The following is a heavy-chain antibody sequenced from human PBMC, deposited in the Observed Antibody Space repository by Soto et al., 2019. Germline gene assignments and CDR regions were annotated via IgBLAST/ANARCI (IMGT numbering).Heavy chain of an antibody. CDR3: ARERYQVISDGVDV. D-gene: IGHD2-2*01. J-gene: IGHJ6*02. CDR1: GYTFTGDY. V-gene: IGHV1-2*02. Sequence: QVQLVQSGAEVKTPGASVRVSCKASGYTFTGDYIHWVRRAPGQGLEWMGWINPQTGGTSYAQKLQRRGTLSRATSINTAYLELSRLRFDDAAVYFCARERYQVISDGVDVWGQGTTVTVSS. CDR2: INPQTGGT.